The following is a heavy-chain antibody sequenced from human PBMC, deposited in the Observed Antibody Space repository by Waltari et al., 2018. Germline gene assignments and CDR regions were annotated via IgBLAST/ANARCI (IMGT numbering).Heavy chain of an antibody. CDR2: TYYRSQWRN. Sequence: QVQLQQSGPGLVKPSQTLSLTCAVSGDSLFTPSVAWNWIRQSPSRGLAWLGRTYYRSQWRNDYALSVKGRITVNPDTSKNHFSLQLDSVTPDDTAVYYCARGKFTAFDIWGQGTMVTVSS. CDR1: GDSLFTPSVA. V-gene: IGHV6-1*01. J-gene: IGHJ3*02. CDR3: ARGKFTAFDI.